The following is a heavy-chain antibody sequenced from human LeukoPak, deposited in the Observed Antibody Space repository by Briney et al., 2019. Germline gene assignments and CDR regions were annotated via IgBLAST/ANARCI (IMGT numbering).Heavy chain of an antibody. Sequence: SETLSLTCTVSGGSVSRSSWSWIRQPPGKGLEWIGYISYSGTTNYSPSLKSRLTMSFDTSKNQVALRLSSVTIADTAVYYCARYDDFGFKVWGQGTLVTVSS. CDR3: ARYDDFGFKV. J-gene: IGHJ4*02. CDR2: ISYSGTT. D-gene: IGHD4-17*01. V-gene: IGHV4-59*02. CDR1: GGSVSRSS.